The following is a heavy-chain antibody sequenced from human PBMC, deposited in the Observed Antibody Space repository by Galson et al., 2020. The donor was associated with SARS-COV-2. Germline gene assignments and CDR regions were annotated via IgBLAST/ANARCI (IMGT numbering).Heavy chain of an antibody. CDR3: ARIVSRVVADTGRRGAFDI. V-gene: IGHV2-70D*14. J-gene: IGHJ3*02. D-gene: IGHD3-22*01. CDR2: LDSADNK. Sequence: ESGTTRVKPTQTHTLTCSITGCSLSSRSMRVSWIPQPPGKALEWLERLDSADNKNYNTSLKTRLTISKDTSKKQVVLTMTNMDPVDTATYYCARIVSRVVADTGRRGAFDIWGQGTMVAVSS. CDR1: GCSLSSRSMR.